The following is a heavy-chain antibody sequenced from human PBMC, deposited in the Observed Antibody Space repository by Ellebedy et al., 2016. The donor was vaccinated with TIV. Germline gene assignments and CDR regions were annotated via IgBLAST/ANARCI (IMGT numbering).Heavy chain of an antibody. V-gene: IGHV3-74*01. D-gene: IGHD3-16*01. CDR2: IKSDGRST. J-gene: IGHJ4*02. Sequence: PGGSLRLSCAASGFTFSSYWMHWVRQAPGKGLVWVSRIKSDGRSTSYADSVKGRFTISRDNAKNTLYLQMNSLRAEDTAVYYCTRGPTHGGFDYWGQGTLVTVSS. CDR1: GFTFSSYW. CDR3: TRGPTHGGFDY.